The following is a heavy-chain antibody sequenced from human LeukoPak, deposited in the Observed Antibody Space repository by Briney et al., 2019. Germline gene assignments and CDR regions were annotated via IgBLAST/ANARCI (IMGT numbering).Heavy chain of an antibody. CDR2: ISSSSSTI. CDR1: GFTFSSYS. V-gene: IGHV3-48*01. J-gene: IGHJ6*03. CDR3: ARATSSYYYDSSGYYLVYYMDV. D-gene: IGHD3-22*01. Sequence: GGSLRLSCAASGFTFSSYSMNWVRQAPGKGLEWVSYISSSSSTIYYADSVKGRFTISRDNAKNSLYLQMNSLRAEDTAVYYCARATSSYYYDSSGYYLVYYMDVWGKGTTVTVSS.